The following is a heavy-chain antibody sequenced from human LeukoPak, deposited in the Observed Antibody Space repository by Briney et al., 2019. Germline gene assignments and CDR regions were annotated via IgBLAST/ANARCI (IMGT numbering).Heavy chain of an antibody. CDR2: IYPGDSDT. V-gene: IGHV5-51*01. Sequence: GESLKISCKAPGYSFSSYWIGWVRQMPGKGLEWMGIIYPGDSDTIYSPSFQGRLNISADKSISTAYLQWSSLKASDTAMYYCASRISSPGIAVAGDAFDIWGQGTLVTVSS. D-gene: IGHD6-19*01. J-gene: IGHJ3*02. CDR3: ASRISSPGIAVAGDAFDI. CDR1: GYSFSSYW.